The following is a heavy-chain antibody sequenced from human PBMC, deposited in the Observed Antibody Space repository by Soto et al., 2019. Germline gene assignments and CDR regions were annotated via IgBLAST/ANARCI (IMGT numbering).Heavy chain of an antibody. Sequence: SSVKVSCKASGVTFSSYAISWVRQAPGQGLEWMGWIIPIFGTANYAQKFQGRVTITADESTSTAYMELSSLRSEDTAVYYCARSEDGSGYYYDTSAFDIWGQGTMVTVSS. CDR1: GVTFSSYA. J-gene: IGHJ3*02. D-gene: IGHD3-22*01. CDR2: IIPIFGTA. CDR3: ARSEDGSGYYYDTSAFDI. V-gene: IGHV1-69*13.